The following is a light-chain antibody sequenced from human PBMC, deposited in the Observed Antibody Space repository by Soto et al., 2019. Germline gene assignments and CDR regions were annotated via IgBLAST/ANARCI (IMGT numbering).Light chain of an antibody. CDR1: SSNIGAGYD. V-gene: IGLV1-40*01. CDR3: QSYDSALNVYVV. CDR2: GDT. J-gene: IGLJ2*01. Sequence: SVLTQPPSVSGAPGQRVTISCTGTSSNIGAGYDVHWYQQLPGTAPKLLIYGDTNRPSGVPDRFSGSKSGTSASLAITGLQDEDEADYYCQSYDSALNVYVVFGGGTKLTVL.